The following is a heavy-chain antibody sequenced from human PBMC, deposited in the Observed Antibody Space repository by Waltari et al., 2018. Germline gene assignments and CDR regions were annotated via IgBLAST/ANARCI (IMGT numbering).Heavy chain of an antibody. CDR1: GFTFSSYA. V-gene: IGHV3-23*03. CDR3: AKDKGS. J-gene: IGHJ4*02. Sequence: EVQLLESGGGLVQPGGSLRLSCAASGFTFSSYAMSWVRQAPGKGLEGVSVIYSGGSTYYADSVKGRFTISRDNSKNTLYLQMNSLRAEDTAVYYCAKDKGSWGQGTLVTVSS. D-gene: IGHD3-10*01. CDR2: IYSGGST.